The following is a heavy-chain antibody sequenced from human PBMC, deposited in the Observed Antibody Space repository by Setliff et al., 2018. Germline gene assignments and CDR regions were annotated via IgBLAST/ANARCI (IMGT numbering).Heavy chain of an antibody. J-gene: IGHJ4*02. CDR3: ARHLLVQGTYHFDY. V-gene: IGHV4-39*01. D-gene: IGHD3-10*01. Sequence: SETLSLTCTVSGGSVSSASHYWGWIRQAPGKGMEWIGSVYYSGYTYYNPSLKSRVTVSLDTSKNQFSLTLTSMTAADTAVYFCARHLLVQGTYHFDYWGQGSPVTVSS. CDR1: GGSVSSASHY. CDR2: VYYSGYT.